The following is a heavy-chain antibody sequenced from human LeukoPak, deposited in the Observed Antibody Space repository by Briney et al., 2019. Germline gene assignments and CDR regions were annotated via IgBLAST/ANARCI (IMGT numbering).Heavy chain of an antibody. V-gene: IGHV4-39*01. CDR3: ARQVGVAVAGKQFDY. CDR2: IFYNGNT. D-gene: IGHD6-19*01. CDR1: GDSISTSSYF. Sequence: ASETLCLTCTVSGDSISTSSYFWGWIRQPPGKGLEWIGSIFYNGNTYDDPSLKSRVTISVDSSKNQFSLKMNFVTAADTAVYYCARQVGVAVAGKQFDYWGQGTLVTVSS. J-gene: IGHJ4*02.